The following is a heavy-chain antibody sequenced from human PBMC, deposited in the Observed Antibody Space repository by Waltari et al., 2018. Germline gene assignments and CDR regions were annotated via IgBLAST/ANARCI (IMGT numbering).Heavy chain of an antibody. Sequence: QLQLQESGPGLVKPLETVSLTCTVSGDSISSGDYYWGWIRQPPGKGLEWIATINHNGTPYYNPSLKSRVTISIDTSKNQFSLQLSSVTAADTAVYYCARPRLTGTGGHFEYWGQGTLVTVSS. V-gene: IGHV4-39*01. CDR3: ARPRLTGTGGHFEY. D-gene: IGHD1-7*01. CDR1: GDSISSGDYY. J-gene: IGHJ4*02. CDR2: INHNGTP.